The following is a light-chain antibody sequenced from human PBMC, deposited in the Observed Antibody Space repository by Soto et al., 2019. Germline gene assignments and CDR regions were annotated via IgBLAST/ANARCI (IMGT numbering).Light chain of an antibody. J-gene: IGLJ2*01. CDR2: DNN. Sequence: QSVLTQSPSVSAAPGQQVTISCSGSSSNIGNNYVSWYQQLPGTAPKLLIYDNNKRPSGIPDRFSGPKSGTSGTLDITGLQTGDEADYYCATWDGSLPGEVFSGGTKLTVL. CDR3: ATWDGSLPGEV. CDR1: SSNIGNNY. V-gene: IGLV1-51*01.